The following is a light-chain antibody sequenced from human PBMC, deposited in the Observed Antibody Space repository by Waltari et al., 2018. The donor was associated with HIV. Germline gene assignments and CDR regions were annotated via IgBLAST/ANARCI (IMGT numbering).Light chain of an antibody. J-gene: IGLJ1*01. Sequence: QSVPTQPPSASGTPWQRVAISFSGRNSHIGSNFVSLYQQLPGTAPKLLIYKDNQRPSGVPERFSASKSGSSSSLAISGLRSEDEAEYYCATWDDILSGYLFGTGTKVTVL. CDR3: ATWDDILSGYL. CDR1: NSHIGSNF. V-gene: IGLV1-47*01. CDR2: KDN.